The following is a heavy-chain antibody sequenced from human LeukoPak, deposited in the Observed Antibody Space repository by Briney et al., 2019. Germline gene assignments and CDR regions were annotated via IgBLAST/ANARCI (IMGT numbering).Heavy chain of an antibody. CDR2: IFHTGST. D-gene: IGHD3-10*01. J-gene: IGHJ4*02. CDR3: ARSFYGSGSSFDY. V-gene: IGHV4-4*02. CDR1: GGSISSSNW. Sequence: PSETLSLTCAGSGGSISSSNWWRWVRQPPGKGLEWIGRIFHTGSTNYNPSLKSRVTISVDTSKNQFSLKLSSVTAADTAVYYCARSFYGSGSSFDYWGQGTLVTVSS.